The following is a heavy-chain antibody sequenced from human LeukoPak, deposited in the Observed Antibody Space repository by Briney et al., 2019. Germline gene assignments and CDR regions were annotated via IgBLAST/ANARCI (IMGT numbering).Heavy chain of an antibody. CDR1: GFTFSSYA. CDR2: ISSSGGST. CDR3: AKDRIQGSSITPYGSDP. V-gene: IGHV3-23*01. J-gene: IGHJ5*02. Sequence: PGGSLRLSCAASGFTFSSYAMSWVRQSPGKGLEWVSAISSSGGSTYYADSVKARFTISRDNSKNTLYLQMNSLRAEDTAVYHCAKDRIQGSSITPYGSDPWGQGTLVTVSS. D-gene: IGHD2-2*01.